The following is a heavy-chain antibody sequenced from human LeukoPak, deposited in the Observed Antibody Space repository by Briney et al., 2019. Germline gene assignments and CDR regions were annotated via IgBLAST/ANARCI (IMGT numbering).Heavy chain of an antibody. D-gene: IGHD2-2*01. V-gene: IGHV4-39*07. CDR2: IYYCGST. CDR3: ASSDAEVPAAIYFDY. J-gene: IGHJ4*02. CDR1: GGSISSSSYY. Sequence: ETLSLTCTVAGGSISSSSYYWGWVRQPRGKGMEWIGSIYYCGSTYSTPSLKSRVTISVNTSKNQFSLKLSSVTAAATAVYYCASSDAEVPAAIYFDYWGQGTLVTVSS.